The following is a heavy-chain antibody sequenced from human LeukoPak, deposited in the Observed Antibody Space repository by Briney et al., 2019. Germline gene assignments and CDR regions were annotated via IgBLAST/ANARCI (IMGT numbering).Heavy chain of an antibody. D-gene: IGHD1-26*01. V-gene: IGHV3-23*01. CDR3: AKDPIPVGATDYYYYGMDV. Sequence: GGSLRLSCAASGFTFSSYAMSWVRQAPGKGLEWVSAISGSGGSTYYADSVKGRFTISRDNSKNTLYLQMNSLRAEDTAVYYCAKDPIPVGATDYYYYGMDVWGQGTTVTVSS. CDR2: ISGSGGST. CDR1: GFTFSSYA. J-gene: IGHJ6*02.